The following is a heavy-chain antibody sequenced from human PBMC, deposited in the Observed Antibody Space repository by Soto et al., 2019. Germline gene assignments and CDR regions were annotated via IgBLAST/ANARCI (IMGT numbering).Heavy chain of an antibody. CDR2: MNTNSGNT. Sequence: QVQLVQSGAEVKKPGASVKVSCKASGYTFTSYDINWVRPATGQGLEWMGWMNTNSGNTGDAQKFQGRVTMTSNTSISTAYIALSSLKYEDTAGYYCAREKTSYGMDVWGQGTTVTVSS. CDR1: GYTFTSYD. CDR3: AREKTSYGMDV. V-gene: IGHV1-8*01. J-gene: IGHJ6*02.